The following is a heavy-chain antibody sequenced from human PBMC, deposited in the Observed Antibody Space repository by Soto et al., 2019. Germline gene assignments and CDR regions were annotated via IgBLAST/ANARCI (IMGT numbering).Heavy chain of an antibody. CDR1: GGTFSNYA. Sequence: GASVKVSCKASGGTFSNYAINWVREAPGQGLEWMGGIIPIFDTANYAQKFQGRVTITADESTSTAYMELSSLISDDTAVYYCAKGLDSGSYHNAPGYWGQGTLVTVSS. V-gene: IGHV1-69*13. CDR2: IIPIFDTA. D-gene: IGHD3-10*01. CDR3: AKGLDSGSYHNAPGY. J-gene: IGHJ4*02.